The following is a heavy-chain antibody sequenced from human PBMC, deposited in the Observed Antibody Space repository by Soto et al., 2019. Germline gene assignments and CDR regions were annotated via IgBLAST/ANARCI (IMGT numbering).Heavy chain of an antibody. V-gene: IGHV1-69*01. CDR3: ARTIVGGTRLFYYYGMDV. Sequence: QVQLVQSGAEVKRPGSSVKVSCKASGGTFGNHAITWVRQAPGQGLEWMGGIIRVFDTATYARKFQGRVTFTARESTNTAYMELSRLRSEDTSLYYCARTIVGGTRLFYYYGMDVWGQGTTVTVSS. CDR2: IIRVFDTA. J-gene: IGHJ6*02. CDR1: GGTFGNHA. D-gene: IGHD1-26*01.